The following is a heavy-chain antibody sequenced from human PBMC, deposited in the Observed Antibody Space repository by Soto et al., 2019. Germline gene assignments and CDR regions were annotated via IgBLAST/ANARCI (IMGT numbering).Heavy chain of an antibody. Sequence: QVQLVQSGAEVRKPGSSVKVSCKASGGTFTSQTISWVRQAPGQGLEWMGGIIPFYSSATYAQKFQGRVWMTADKSTGTSDMELRSLRSEDSAMYYFVNSNTSHRQEPINLFDPWGQGTPVTASS. CDR1: GGTFTSQT. CDR3: VNSNTSHRQEPINLFDP. V-gene: IGHV1-69*06. J-gene: IGHJ5*02. D-gene: IGHD2-2*01. CDR2: IIPFYSSA.